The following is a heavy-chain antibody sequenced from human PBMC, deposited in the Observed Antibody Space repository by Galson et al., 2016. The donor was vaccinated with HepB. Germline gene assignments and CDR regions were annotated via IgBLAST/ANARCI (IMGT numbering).Heavy chain of an antibody. Sequence: VKVSCKASGGTFNTYAISWVRQAPGQGLEWMGGIVPIFGAANYTQKFQGRVTITAEKSTSTGYMELDNLRSEDTAVYYCARGRSYHYEMDVWGQGTPVTVSS. CDR3: ARGRSYHYEMDV. J-gene: IGHJ6*02. D-gene: IGHD3-16*01. V-gene: IGHV1-69*06. CDR1: GGTFNTYA. CDR2: IVPIFGAA.